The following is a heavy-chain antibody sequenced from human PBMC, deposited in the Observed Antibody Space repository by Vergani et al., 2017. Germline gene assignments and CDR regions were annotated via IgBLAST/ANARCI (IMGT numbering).Heavy chain of an antibody. CDR1: GFTFSSYG. D-gene: IGHD3-10*01. J-gene: IGHJ6*03. CDR2: IWYEGSNK. Sequence: QVQLVESGGGVVQPGSSLRLSCAASGFTFSSYGMHWVRQAPGKGLEWVAVIWYEGSNKYYADSVKGRFTISRDNSKITLYLQMNSLRAEGTAVYYCARDHYFGWSSMGIYYYYYYSDVWGKGSTVTVSS. CDR3: ARDHYFGWSSMGIYYYYYYSDV. V-gene: IGHV3-33*01.